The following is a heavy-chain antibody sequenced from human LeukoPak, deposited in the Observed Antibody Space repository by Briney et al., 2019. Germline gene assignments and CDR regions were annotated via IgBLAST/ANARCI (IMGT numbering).Heavy chain of an antibody. CDR3: AREMTYTDGWGPFDY. CDR1: GGSISGYC. Sequence: KSSETLSLTCTVSGGSISGYCWDWIRQAPGKGLEWIGYICHTGSTNSNPSLKSRVTLSVDTSKNQFSLRLTSVTAADTAVYFCAREMTYTDGWGPFDYWGPGALLTVSS. J-gene: IGHJ4*02. CDR2: ICHTGST. V-gene: IGHV4-59*01. D-gene: IGHD5-24*01.